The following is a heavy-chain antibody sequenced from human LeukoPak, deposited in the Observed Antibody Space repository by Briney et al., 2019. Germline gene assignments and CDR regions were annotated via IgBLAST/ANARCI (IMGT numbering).Heavy chain of an antibody. Sequence: SETLSLTCAVYGGSFSGYYWSWIRQPPGKGLEWIGEINHSGSTNYNPSLKSRVTISVDTSKNQFSLKLSSVTAADTAVYYCARDHYYGSGSYFLNWGQGTLVTVSS. CDR2: INHSGST. CDR3: ARDHYYGSGSYFLN. V-gene: IGHV4-34*01. J-gene: IGHJ4*02. D-gene: IGHD3-10*01. CDR1: GGSFSGYY.